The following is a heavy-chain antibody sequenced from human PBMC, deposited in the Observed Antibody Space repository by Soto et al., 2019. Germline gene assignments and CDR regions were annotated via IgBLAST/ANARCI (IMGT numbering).Heavy chain of an antibody. D-gene: IGHD3-22*01. CDR3: ARDLYYDSSGYHDAFDI. Sequence: SVTVSCTASGGTFSSYAISWVRQAPGQGLEWMGGIIPIFGTANYAQKFQGRVTITADESTSTAYMELSSLRSEDTAVYYCARDLYYDSSGYHDAFDIWGQGTMVTVSS. CDR1: GGTFSSYA. J-gene: IGHJ3*02. CDR2: IIPIFGTA. V-gene: IGHV1-69*13.